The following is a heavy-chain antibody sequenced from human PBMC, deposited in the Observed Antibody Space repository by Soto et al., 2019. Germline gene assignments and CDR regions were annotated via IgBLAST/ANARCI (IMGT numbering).Heavy chain of an antibody. J-gene: IGHJ4*02. CDR1: GGPFNGYY. CDR3: ARVVMGWHPHFDS. CDR2: INHSGSG. Sequence: KPSETLSLTCAAYGGPFNGYYWSWIRQPPGKGLEWIGEINHSGSGNYNPSLKSRVTISLDTSKNQFSLKLDSVTAADTAVYYCARVVMGWHPHFDSWGQGTLVTVSS. D-gene: IGHD2-21*01. V-gene: IGHV4-34*01.